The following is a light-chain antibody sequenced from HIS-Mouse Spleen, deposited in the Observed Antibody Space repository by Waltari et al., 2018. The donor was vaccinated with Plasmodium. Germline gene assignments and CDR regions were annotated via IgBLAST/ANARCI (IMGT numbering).Light chain of an antibody. CDR3: QQRSNS. V-gene: IGKV3-11*01. CDR1: QSVSSY. CDR2: DAS. J-gene: IGKJ4*01. Sequence: ATLSLSPGERATLSCRASQSVSSYLAWYQQKPGQAPRLLIYDASNRATGIPARFSGSGSGTDFTLTISSLEPEDFAVYYCQQRSNSFGGGTKVEIK.